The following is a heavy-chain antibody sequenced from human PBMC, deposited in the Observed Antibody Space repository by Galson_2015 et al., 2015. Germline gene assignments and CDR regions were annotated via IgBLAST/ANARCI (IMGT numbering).Heavy chain of an antibody. V-gene: IGHV5-51*01. Sequence: QSGAEVKKPGESLKISCKGSGDSFASYWIAWVRQMPGKGLEWMGIISPGDSDTRYSPSFQGQVTISADKSISTAYLQWSNLKASDTAMYYCARQNSLPSGYYRDVWGKRTTVIVSS. CDR2: ISPGDSDT. J-gene: IGHJ6*03. CDR1: GDSFASYW. D-gene: IGHD6-25*01. CDR3: ARQNSLPSGYYRDV.